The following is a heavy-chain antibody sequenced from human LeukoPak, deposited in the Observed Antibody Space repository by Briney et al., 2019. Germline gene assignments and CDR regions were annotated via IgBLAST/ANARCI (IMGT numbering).Heavy chain of an antibody. D-gene: IGHD3-10*01. CDR1: GGSISSYY. V-gene: IGHV4-59*01. J-gene: IGHJ4*02. CDR3: ARDDYGSGSFDY. CDR2: IYYSGST. Sequence: SETLSLTCTVSGGSISSYYWSWIRQPPGKGLEWIGYIYYSGSTNYNPSLKSRVTISVDTSKNQFSLKLGSVTAADTAVYYRARDDYGSGSFDYWGQGTLVTVSS.